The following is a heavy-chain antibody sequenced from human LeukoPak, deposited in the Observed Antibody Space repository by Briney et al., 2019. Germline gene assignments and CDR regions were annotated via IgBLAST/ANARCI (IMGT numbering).Heavy chain of an antibody. V-gene: IGHV3-66*01. D-gene: IGHD3-16*01. J-gene: IGHJ4*02. CDR3: AREISRFGI. CDR1: GFTVSSSNY. Sequence: PGGSLRLSCAASGFTVSSSNYMNWVRQAPGKGLEWVSGIYTGGTIYYTDSVKGRFTISRDNPNNTLYLQMHSLRAEDTAVYYCAREISRFGIWGQGTLVTVSS. CDR2: IYTGGTI.